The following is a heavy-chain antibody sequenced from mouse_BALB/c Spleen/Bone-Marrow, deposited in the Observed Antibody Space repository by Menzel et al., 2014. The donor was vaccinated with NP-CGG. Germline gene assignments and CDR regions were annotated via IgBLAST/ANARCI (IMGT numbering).Heavy chain of an antibody. CDR2: ISSGGSYT. Sequence: EVKVVDSGGGLVKPGGSLKLSCAASGFTFSSYTMSWVRRTPEKRLEWVATISSGGSYTYYPDSVKGRFTISRDNAKNTLYLQMSSLKSEDTAMYYCTRDAMDYWGQGTSVTVSS. CDR1: GFTFSSYT. V-gene: IGHV5-6-4*01. CDR3: TRDAMDY. J-gene: IGHJ4*01.